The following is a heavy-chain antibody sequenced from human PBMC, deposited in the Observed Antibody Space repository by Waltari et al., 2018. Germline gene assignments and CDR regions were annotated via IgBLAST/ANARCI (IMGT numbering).Heavy chain of an antibody. V-gene: IGHV3-7*01. Sequence: EVQLVESGGGLVQHGGSRRLSWVASGFNFRRLWISWLRQAPGKGLEWVANINEDESETFYADSVKGRFTISRDNSNNILYLQMNSLRPEDTAVYFCAKDGDYSLPGYDAFDVWGQGTLVTVSS. CDR2: INEDESET. D-gene: IGHD2-21*01. CDR3: AKDGDYSLPGYDAFDV. J-gene: IGHJ3*01. CDR1: GFNFRRLW.